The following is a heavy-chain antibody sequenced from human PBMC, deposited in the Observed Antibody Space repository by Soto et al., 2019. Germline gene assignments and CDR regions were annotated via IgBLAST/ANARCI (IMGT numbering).Heavy chain of an antibody. CDR1: GFTFSSYA. J-gene: IGHJ4*02. CDR3: ARGEVDGDLDGPDY. D-gene: IGHD4-17*01. Sequence: QVQLVESGGGVVQPGRSLRLSCAASGFTFSSYAMHWVRQAPGKGLEWVAVISYDGSNKYYADSVKGRFTISRDNSKNTLYLQMNSLRAEDTAVYYCARGEVDGDLDGPDYWGQGTLVTVSS. V-gene: IGHV3-30-3*01. CDR2: ISYDGSNK.